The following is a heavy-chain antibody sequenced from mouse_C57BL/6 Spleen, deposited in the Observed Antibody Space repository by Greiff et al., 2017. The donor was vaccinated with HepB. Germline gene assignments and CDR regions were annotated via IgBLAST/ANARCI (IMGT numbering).Heavy chain of an antibody. V-gene: IGHV1-82*01. J-gene: IGHJ3*01. Sequence: VKLQESGPELVKPGASVKISCKASGYAFSSSWMNWVKQRPGKGLEWIGRIYPGDGDTNYNGKFKGKATLTADKSSSTAYMQLSSLTSEDSAVYFCARALDGYYVYWGQGTLVTVSA. CDR2: IYPGDGDT. D-gene: IGHD2-3*01. CDR1: GYAFSSSW. CDR3: ARALDGYYVY.